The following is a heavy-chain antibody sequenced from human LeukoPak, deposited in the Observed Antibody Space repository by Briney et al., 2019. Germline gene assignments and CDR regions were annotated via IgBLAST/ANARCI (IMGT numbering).Heavy chain of an antibody. V-gene: IGHV3-23*01. D-gene: IGHD3-10*01. CDR2: ISGSGGST. J-gene: IGHJ4*02. Sequence: GGSLRLSCAASGFTFRSYAMSWVRQAPGKGLEWVSAISGSGGSTYYADSVKGRFTISRDNSKNTLYLQMNSLRAEDTAVYYCAKDFYGSGSAPDYWGQGTLVTVSS. CDR1: GFTFRSYA. CDR3: AKDFYGSGSAPDY.